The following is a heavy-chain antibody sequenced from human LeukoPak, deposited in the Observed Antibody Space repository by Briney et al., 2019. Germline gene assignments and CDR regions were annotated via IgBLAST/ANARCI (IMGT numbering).Heavy chain of an antibody. CDR2: ITSDGGST. CDR3: AKGPNGDSNYFFDY. V-gene: IGHV3-23*01. J-gene: IGHJ4*02. CDR1: GFTFSSYA. D-gene: IGHD4-11*01. Sequence: GGSLRLSCAVSGFTFSSYAMSWVRQAPEKGLEWVPVITSDGGSTHYAASVKGRFTVTRDNSKNTLYLQMNSLRAEDTAVYYCAKGPNGDSNYFFDYWGQGTLVTVSS.